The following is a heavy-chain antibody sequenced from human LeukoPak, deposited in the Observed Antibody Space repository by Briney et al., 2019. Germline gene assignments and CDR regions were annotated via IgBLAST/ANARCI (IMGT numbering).Heavy chain of an antibody. CDR1: GGTFSSYA. J-gene: IGHJ6*02. V-gene: IGHV1-69*13. CDR2: IIPIFGTA. D-gene: IGHD4-23*01. CDR3: ARAVELSYYYYYGMDV. Sequence: GASVKVSCKASGGTFSSYAICWVRQAPGQGLEWMGGIIPIFGTADYAQKSQGRVTITADESTSTAYMELSSLRSEDTAVYYCARAVELSYYYYYGMDVWGQGTTVTVSS.